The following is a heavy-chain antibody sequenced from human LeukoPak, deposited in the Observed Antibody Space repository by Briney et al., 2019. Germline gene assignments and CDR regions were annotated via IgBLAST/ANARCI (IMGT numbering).Heavy chain of an antibody. V-gene: IGHV4-34*01. J-gene: IGHJ4*02. Sequence: TLSLTCAVYVGSFSGFYWSCSRRPPGPGLEWCGEINHSGSTYYNPSLKSRVTISVDTSKNQFSLKLSSVTAADTAVYYCARDSPPRSYSNYVPMTFDYWGQGTLVTVSS. CDR3: ARDSPPRSYSNYVPMTFDY. CDR2: INHSGST. CDR1: VGSFSGFY. D-gene: IGHD4-11*01.